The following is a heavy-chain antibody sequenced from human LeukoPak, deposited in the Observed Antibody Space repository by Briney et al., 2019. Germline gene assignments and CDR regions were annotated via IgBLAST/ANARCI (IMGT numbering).Heavy chain of an antibody. CDR2: IYHSGST. J-gene: IGHJ4*02. V-gene: IGHV4-38-2*02. Sequence: SETLSLTCTVSGYSISSGYYWGWIRQPPGKGLEWIGSIYHSGSTYYNPSLKSRVTISVDTSKNQFSLKLSSVTAADTAVYYCARSPVLLWFGESPFDYWGQGTLVTVSS. D-gene: IGHD3-10*01. CDR3: ARSPVLLWFGESPFDY. CDR1: GYSISSGYY.